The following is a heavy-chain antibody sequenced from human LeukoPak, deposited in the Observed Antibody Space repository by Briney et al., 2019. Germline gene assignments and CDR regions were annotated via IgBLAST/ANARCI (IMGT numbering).Heavy chain of an antibody. Sequence: ASVKVSCKVSGNTFTDLSMNWVRQAPGKGLEWMGGFDPEDVETIYAQKFQGRVTMPEDTSTATAYMDLSSLRPDDTAVYYCATDFYRGRQFDYWGQGTLVTVSS. J-gene: IGHJ4*02. CDR3: ATDFYRGRQFDY. V-gene: IGHV1-24*01. CDR1: GNTFTDLS. CDR2: FDPEDVET. D-gene: IGHD2/OR15-2a*01.